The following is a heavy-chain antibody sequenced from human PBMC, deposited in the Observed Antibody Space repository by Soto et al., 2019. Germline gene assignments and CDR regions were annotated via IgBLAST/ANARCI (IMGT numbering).Heavy chain of an antibody. D-gene: IGHD3-10*01. Sequence: SETLSLTCTVCGGSISTDCHYWSWIRQHPGKDLEWIGYIHYSGSTYYNPSLGSRVLISVDTSKNQYSLNLYSLTAADTAVYYCARDSRGYYFDYWGQRTLVAVSS. J-gene: IGHJ4*02. V-gene: IGHV4-31*03. CDR3: ARDSRGYYFDY. CDR2: IHYSGST. CDR1: GGSISTDCHY.